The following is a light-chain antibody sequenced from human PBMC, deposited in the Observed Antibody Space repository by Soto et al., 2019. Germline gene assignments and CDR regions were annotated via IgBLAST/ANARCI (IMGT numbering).Light chain of an antibody. CDR3: QSYDINSHVVM. J-gene: IGLJ3*02. Sequence: NFMLTQPHSVSESPGKTVTISCTRSSGSIASSFVQWYQQRPGGAPTALIYEDYQRPSGVPDRFSGSIDRSSNSAALTISGLKTEDEVDYFCQSYDINSHVVMFGGGTKVTVL. V-gene: IGLV6-57*03. CDR1: SGSIASSF. CDR2: EDY.